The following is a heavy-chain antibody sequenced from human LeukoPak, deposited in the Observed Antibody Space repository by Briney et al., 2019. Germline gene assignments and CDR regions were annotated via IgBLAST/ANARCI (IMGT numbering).Heavy chain of an antibody. V-gene: IGHV4-34*01. J-gene: IGHJ5*02. CDR3: AREDRTYYDYVWGSYRLNWLDP. Sequence: SETLSLTCAVYGGSFSGYYWSWIRQPPGKGLEWIGEINHSGSTNYNPSLKSRVTISVDTSKNQFSLKLSSVTAADTAVYYCAREDRTYYDYVWGSYRLNWLDPWGQGTLVTVSS. CDR1: GGSFSGYY. CDR2: INHSGST. D-gene: IGHD3-16*02.